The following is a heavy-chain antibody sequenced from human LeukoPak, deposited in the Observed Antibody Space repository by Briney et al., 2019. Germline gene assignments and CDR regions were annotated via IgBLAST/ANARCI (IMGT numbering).Heavy chain of an antibody. J-gene: IGHJ5*02. CDR1: GYSITTGFS. V-gene: IGHV4-38-2*01. D-gene: IGHD3-16*01. Sequence: PSETLSLTCAVSGYSITTGFSWGWIRQPPGKGLERIATISYNGNTYYNPSLKSRVTISADTSKNQFSVRLTSVTAADTAVYYCARGGAVPGIDPWGQGKSVTISS. CDR2: ISYNGNT. CDR3: ARGGAVPGIDP.